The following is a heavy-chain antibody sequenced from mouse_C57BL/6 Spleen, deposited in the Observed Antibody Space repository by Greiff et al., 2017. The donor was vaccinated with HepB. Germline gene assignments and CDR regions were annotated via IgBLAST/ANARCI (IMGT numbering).Heavy chain of an antibody. V-gene: IGHV1-52*01. CDR1: GYTFTSYW. Sequence: QVQLKQPGAELVRPGSSVKLSCKASGYTFTSYWMHWVKQRPIQGLEWIGNIDPSDSETHYNQKFKDKATLTVDKSSSTAYMQLSSLTSEDSAVYYCARGLRRSWFAYWGQGTLVTVSA. CDR2: IDPSDSET. D-gene: IGHD1-2*01. CDR3: ARGLRRSWFAY. J-gene: IGHJ3*01.